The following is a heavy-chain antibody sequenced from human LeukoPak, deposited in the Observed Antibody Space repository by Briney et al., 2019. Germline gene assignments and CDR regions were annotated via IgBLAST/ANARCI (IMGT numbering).Heavy chain of an antibody. Sequence: GGSLRLSCAASGFTFSGSAMHWVRQASGKGLEWIGRIRSKANSYATTYPASVKGRFTISRDDSNNTAYLQMNSLRAEDTAVYYCAELGITMIGGVWGKGTTVTISS. CDR3: AELGITMIGGV. V-gene: IGHV3-73*01. CDR2: IRSKANSYAT. D-gene: IGHD3-10*02. J-gene: IGHJ6*04. CDR1: GFTFSGSA.